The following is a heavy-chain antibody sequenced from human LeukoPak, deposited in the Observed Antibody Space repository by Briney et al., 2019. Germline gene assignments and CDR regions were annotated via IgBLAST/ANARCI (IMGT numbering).Heavy chain of an antibody. J-gene: IGHJ4*02. D-gene: IGHD6-13*01. V-gene: IGHV4-30-4*01. CDR3: ARALHDSIAAARVLDY. Sequence: PSQTLSLTCTVSGVSITSGDYYWSWIRQPPGKGLEWIGYISYSETTYCNPSLKSRVTISRDTTKSQFSLNLRSVTAADTAVYYCARALHDSIAAARVLDYWGQGTLVTVSS. CDR1: GVSITSGDYY. CDR2: ISYSETT.